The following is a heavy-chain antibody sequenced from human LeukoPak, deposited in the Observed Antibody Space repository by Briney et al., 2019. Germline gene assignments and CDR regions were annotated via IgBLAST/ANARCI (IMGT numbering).Heavy chain of an antibody. CDR3: ARGAVRGGTNFDY. V-gene: IGHV6-1*01. Sequence: SQTVSLTCAISGDSVSGSPAVWKGIRQSPSRALEWLGRAYYRSKWFIDYALSVKGRITITPDTSKNQFSLQLNSVTAEDTAVYYCARGAVRGGTNFDYWGQGTIVTVSS. J-gene: IGHJ4*02. CDR2: AYYRSKWFI. D-gene: IGHD1/OR15-1a*01. CDR1: GDSVSGSPAV.